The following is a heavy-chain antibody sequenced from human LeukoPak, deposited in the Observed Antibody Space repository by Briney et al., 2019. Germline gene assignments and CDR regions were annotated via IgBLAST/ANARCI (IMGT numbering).Heavy chain of an antibody. CDR2: IGNMHWGGDGVV. D-gene: IGHD1-26*01. J-gene: IGHJ4*02. CDR3: VRRWDRIRLDEYFDH. CDR1: GFTISSGHF. Sequence: SETLSLTCSVSGFTISSGHFWAWIRQTPQKGLEWIGSIGNMHWGGDGVVYYNPSLNSRVSLSVDTSKNQFSLRLTSVTATDTALYYCVRRWDRIRLDEYFDHWGQGMLVTVSS. V-gene: IGHV4-38-2*01.